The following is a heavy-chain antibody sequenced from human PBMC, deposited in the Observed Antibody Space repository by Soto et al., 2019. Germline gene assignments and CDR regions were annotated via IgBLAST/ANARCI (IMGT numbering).Heavy chain of an antibody. Sequence: ASVKVSCKASGYTFTSYGISWVRQAPGQGLEWMGWISAYNGNTNYAQKLQGRVTMTTDTSTSTAYMELRSLRSDDTAVYYCARDSFDYGDYFNWFDPWGQGTLVTVSS. CDR3: ARDSFDYGDYFNWFDP. V-gene: IGHV1-18*01. J-gene: IGHJ5*02. CDR1: GYTFTSYG. D-gene: IGHD4-17*01. CDR2: ISAYNGNT.